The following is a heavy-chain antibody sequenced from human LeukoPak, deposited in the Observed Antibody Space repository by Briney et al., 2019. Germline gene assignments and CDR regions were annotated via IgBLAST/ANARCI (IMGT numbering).Heavy chain of an antibody. CDR2: INHSGST. D-gene: IGHD1-26*01. CDR3: ASLPRGSYYFGSRDAFDI. V-gene: IGHV4-34*01. CDR1: GGSFSGYY. J-gene: IGHJ3*02. Sequence: SETLSLTCAVYGGSFSGYYWSWIRQPPGKGLEWIGEINHSGSTNYNPSLKSRVTISVDTSKNQFSLKLSSVTAADTAVYYCASLPRGSYYFGSRDAFDIWGQGTMVTVSS.